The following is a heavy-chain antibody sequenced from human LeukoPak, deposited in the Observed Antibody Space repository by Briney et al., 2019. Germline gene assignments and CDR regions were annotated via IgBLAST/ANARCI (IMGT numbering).Heavy chain of an antibody. CDR1: GYTFTGYY. V-gene: IGHV1-2*02. CDR2: INPKSGAT. CDR3: ASYYDSSGYHPSRFDY. Sequence: ASVKVSCKASGYTFTGYYMHWVRQAPGQGPEWMGWINPKSGATYYAESFQGRVTMTRDTSITTAYMELTSLRSDDTAVYYRASYYDSSGYHPSRFDYWGQGTLVTVSS. J-gene: IGHJ4*02. D-gene: IGHD3-22*01.